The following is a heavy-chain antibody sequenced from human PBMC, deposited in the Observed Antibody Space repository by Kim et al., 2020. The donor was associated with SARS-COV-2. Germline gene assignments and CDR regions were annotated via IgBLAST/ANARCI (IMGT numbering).Heavy chain of an antibody. Sequence: GGSLRLSCAASGFTFSSYAMSWVRQAPGKGLEWVSAISGSGGSTYYADSVKGRFTISRDNSKNTLYLQMNSLRAEDTAVYYCAKADLLDYYDSSGYSLFDYWGQGTLVTVSS. V-gene: IGHV3-23*01. CDR1: GFTFSSYA. CDR2: ISGSGGST. CDR3: AKADLLDYYDSSGYSLFDY. D-gene: IGHD3-22*01. J-gene: IGHJ4*02.